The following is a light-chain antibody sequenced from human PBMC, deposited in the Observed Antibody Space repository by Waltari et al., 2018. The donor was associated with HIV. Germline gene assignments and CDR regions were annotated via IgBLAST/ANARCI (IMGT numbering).Light chain of an antibody. CDR3: QSYDSSSVV. J-gene: IGLJ2*01. V-gene: IGLV6-57*04. Sequence: NFMLTQPHSVSESPGKTVTISCTRSSGSSAPTTVIYEDNQRPSGVPDRFSGASDSSSNSASRSISGLKTEDEAEYFCQSYDSSSVVFGGGTKLTVL. CDR1: SGSSA. CDR2: EDN.